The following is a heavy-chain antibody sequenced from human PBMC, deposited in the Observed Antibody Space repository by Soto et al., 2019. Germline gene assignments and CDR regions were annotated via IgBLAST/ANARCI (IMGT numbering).Heavy chain of an antibody. CDR3: PQSRGAPPYSNTEGGVDY. J-gene: IGHJ4*02. D-gene: IGHD4-4*01. Sequence: QVQLVQSGAEVKKPGASVKVSCKVSGYTLTELSMHWVRQAPGKGLEWMGGFDPEDGETIYAQKFQGRVTMTEDTHTVTPKRGLATRGPEETALNAVPQSRGAPPYSNTEGGVDYWGQGTLVTVSS. V-gene: IGHV1-24*01. CDR1: GYTLTELS. CDR2: FDPEDGET.